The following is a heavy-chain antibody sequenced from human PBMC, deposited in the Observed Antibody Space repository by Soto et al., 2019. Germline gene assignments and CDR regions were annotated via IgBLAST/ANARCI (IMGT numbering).Heavy chain of an antibody. Sequence: GGSLRLYCAASGFPFSSYSMNWVRQAPGKGLEWVSSISSSSSYIYYADSVKGRFTISRDNAKNSLYLQMNSLRAEDTAVYYCARDVRSFPFDWGQGTLVTVSS. CDR1: GFPFSSYS. CDR2: ISSSSSYI. CDR3: ARDVRSFPFD. V-gene: IGHV3-21*01. D-gene: IGHD3-10*01. J-gene: IGHJ4*02.